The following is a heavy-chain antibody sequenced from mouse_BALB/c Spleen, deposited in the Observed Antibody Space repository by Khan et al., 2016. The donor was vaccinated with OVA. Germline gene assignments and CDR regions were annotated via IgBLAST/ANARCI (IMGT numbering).Heavy chain of an antibody. Sequence: QVQLKQSGPELKKPGETVKISCKASGYTFTNYGMNWMKQAPGKGLKWMGWINTYTGEPTYADDFKGRFAFSLETSASTAYLQINNLKNEDTATYFCASGVHWYFDVWGAGTTVTVSS. V-gene: IGHV9-3-1*01. CDR1: GYTFTNYG. CDR2: INTYTGEP. CDR3: ASGVHWYFDV. J-gene: IGHJ1*01.